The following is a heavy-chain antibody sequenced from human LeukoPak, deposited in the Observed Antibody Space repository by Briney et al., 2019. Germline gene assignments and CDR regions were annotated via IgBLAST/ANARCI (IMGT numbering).Heavy chain of an antibody. J-gene: IGHJ2*01. Sequence: PGGSLRLSCAASGFTFSSYAMSWVRQAPGKGLEWVSAISGSGGSTYYADSVKGRFTISRDNSKNTLFLQMNSLRPEDTALYYCAKFKDCSYTTCYAYWYFDLWGRGTLVTVSS. V-gene: IGHV3-23*01. CDR3: AKFKDCSYTTCYAYWYFDL. CDR1: GFTFSSYA. D-gene: IGHD2-2*01. CDR2: ISGSGGST.